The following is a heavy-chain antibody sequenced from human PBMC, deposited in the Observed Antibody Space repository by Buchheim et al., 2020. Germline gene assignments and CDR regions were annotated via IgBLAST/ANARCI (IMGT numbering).Heavy chain of an antibody. CDR1: GFTFRDSY. CDR2: ISISGTYT. CDR3: AKSRDYDMEY. D-gene: IGHD3-9*01. V-gene: IGHV3-11*06. Sequence: QVQLVESGGGLVKPGGSLRLSCAASGFTFRDSYMAWIRQAPGKGLEWVSYISISGTYTNYADSVKGRFTISRDNARNSLYWQMNSLRAEDTAVYYCAKSRDYDMEYWGQGTL. J-gene: IGHJ4*02.